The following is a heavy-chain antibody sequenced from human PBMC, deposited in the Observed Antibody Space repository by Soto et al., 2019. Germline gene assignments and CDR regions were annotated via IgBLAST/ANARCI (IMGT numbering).Heavy chain of an antibody. CDR1: GGSVSSGSYY. Sequence: SETLSLTCTVSGGSVSSGSYYWSWIRQPPGKGLEWIGYIYYSGSTNYNPSLKSRVTISVDTSKNQFSLKLSSVTAADTAVYYCARVGFSSYCSSTSCHRDFDYWGQGTLVTVSS. CDR2: IYYSGST. V-gene: IGHV4-61*01. CDR3: ARVGFSSYCSSTSCHRDFDY. J-gene: IGHJ4*02. D-gene: IGHD2-2*01.